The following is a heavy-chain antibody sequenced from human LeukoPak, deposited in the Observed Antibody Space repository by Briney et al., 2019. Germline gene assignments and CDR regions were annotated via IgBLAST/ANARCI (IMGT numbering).Heavy chain of an antibody. Sequence: PSQTLSLTCTVSGGSISSGSYYWSWIRQPAGKGLEWIGRIYTSGSTNYNPSLKSRVTISVDTSKNQFSLKLSSVTAADTAVYYCGGSAWIQLLLGAFDIWGQGTMVTVSS. CDR1: GGSISSGSYY. CDR2: IYTSGST. CDR3: GGSAWIQLLLGAFDI. D-gene: IGHD5-18*01. V-gene: IGHV4-61*02. J-gene: IGHJ3*02.